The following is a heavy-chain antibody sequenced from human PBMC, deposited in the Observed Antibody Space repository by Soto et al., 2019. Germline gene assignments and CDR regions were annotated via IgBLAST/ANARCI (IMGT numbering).Heavy chain of an antibody. CDR1: GYTFTSYG. Sequence: QVQLVQSGAEVKKPGASVKVSCKASGYTFTSYGISWVRQAPGQGLEWMGWISAYNGNTNYAQKLQGRVTMTTDTSTSKAYMELRSLRSDDTAVYYCARDEDIVVVVAAFHDAFDIWGQGTMVTVSS. CDR2: ISAYNGNT. D-gene: IGHD2-15*01. V-gene: IGHV1-18*01. CDR3: ARDEDIVVVVAAFHDAFDI. J-gene: IGHJ3*02.